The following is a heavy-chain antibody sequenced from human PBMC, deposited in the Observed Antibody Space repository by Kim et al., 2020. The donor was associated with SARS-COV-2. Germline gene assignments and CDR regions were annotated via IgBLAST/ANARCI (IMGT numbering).Heavy chain of an antibody. D-gene: IGHD1-26*01. V-gene: IGHV1-24*01. J-gene: IGHJ4*02. CDR1: GYTLTELS. CDR3: ATTPAIVGATFFYY. CDR2: FDPEDGET. Sequence: ASVKVSCKVSGYTLTELSMHWVRQAPGKGLEWMGGFDPEDGETIYAQKFQGRVTMTEDTSTDTAYMELSSLRSEDTAVYYCATTPAIVGATFFYYWGQGTLFTVSS.